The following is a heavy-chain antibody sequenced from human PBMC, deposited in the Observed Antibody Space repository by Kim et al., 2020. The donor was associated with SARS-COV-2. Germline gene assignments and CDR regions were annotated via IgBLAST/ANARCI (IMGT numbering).Heavy chain of an antibody. V-gene: IGHV3-13*01. Sequence: GGSLRLSCAASGFTFSSYDMHWVRQATGKGLEWVSAIGTAGDTYYPGSVKCRFTISRENAKNSLYLQMNSLRAGDTAVYYCARGSGSYGMDVWGQGTTVTVSS. J-gene: IGHJ6*02. CDR2: IGTAGDT. CDR3: ARGSGSYGMDV. D-gene: IGHD1-26*01. CDR1: GFTFSSYD.